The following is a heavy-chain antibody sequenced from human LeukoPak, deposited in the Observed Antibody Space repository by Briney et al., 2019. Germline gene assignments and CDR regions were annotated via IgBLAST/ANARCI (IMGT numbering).Heavy chain of an antibody. J-gene: IGHJ4*02. D-gene: IGHD5-18*01. CDR3: ARDEGAWIQRL. CDR1: GGSISSYY. CDR2: IYYSGST. V-gene: IGHV4-59*01. Sequence: TSETLSLTCTVSGGSISSYYWSWIRQPPGKGLEWIGYIYYSGSTNYNPSLKSRVTISVDTSKNQFSLKLSSVTAADTAVYYCARDEGAWIQRLWGQGTLVTVSS.